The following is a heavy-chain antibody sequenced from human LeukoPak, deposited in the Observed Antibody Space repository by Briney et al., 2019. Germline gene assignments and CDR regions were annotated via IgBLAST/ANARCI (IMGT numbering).Heavy chain of an antibody. J-gene: IGHJ4*02. CDR2: IYHSGST. CDR1: GGSISSYY. V-gene: IGHV4-59*01. CDR3: ARAIYSSPPYFDY. Sequence: PSETLPLTCTVSGGSISSYYWSWIRQPPGKGLEWIGYIYHSGSTNYNPSLKSRVTISVDTSKNQFSLKLSSVTAADTAVYYCARAIYSSPPYFDYWGQGTLVTVSS. D-gene: IGHD6-13*01.